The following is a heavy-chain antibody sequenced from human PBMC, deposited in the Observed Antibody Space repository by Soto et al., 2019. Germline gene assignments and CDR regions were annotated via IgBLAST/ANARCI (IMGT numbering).Heavy chain of an antibody. CDR2: IYYSGST. CDR3: ARDVPPGLGSLDYYYYGMDA. J-gene: IGHJ6*02. Sequence: SETLSLTCTVSGGSISSGGYYWSWIRQHPGKGLEWIGYIYYSGSTYYNPSLKSRVTISVDTSKNQFSLKLSSVTAADTAVYYCARDVPPGLGSLDYYYYGMDAWGQGTTVTVSS. V-gene: IGHV4-31*03. D-gene: IGHD3-10*01. CDR1: GGSISSGGYY.